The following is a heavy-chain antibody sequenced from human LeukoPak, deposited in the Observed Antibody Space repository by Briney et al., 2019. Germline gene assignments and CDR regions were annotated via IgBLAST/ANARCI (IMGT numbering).Heavy chain of an antibody. CDR1: GGSISSYY. Sequence: SETLSLTCTVSGGSISSYYWSWIRQPPGQGLEWIAYIDYSGSTNYNPSLKSRVTISVDTSKTQFSLNLSSVTAADTAVYYCARLRRYSSRPDAIDIWGQGTMVTVSS. J-gene: IGHJ3*02. D-gene: IGHD6-13*01. CDR3: ARLRRYSSRPDAIDI. CDR2: IDYSGST. V-gene: IGHV4-59*08.